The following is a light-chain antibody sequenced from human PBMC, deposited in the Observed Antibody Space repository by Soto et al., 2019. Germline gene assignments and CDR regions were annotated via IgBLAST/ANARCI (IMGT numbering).Light chain of an antibody. CDR3: HQYNNWPPST. V-gene: IGKV3-15*01. CDR2: GAS. Sequence: EMAMTQSQATLSVSPGERATLSCRASQSVSSNLALYQQKPGQAPRLLIYGASTRATGIPARFSGSGSGTDFTLTINSLQSEDFGVYYCHQYNNWPPSTFGQGTRLEVK. J-gene: IGKJ5*01. CDR1: QSVSSN.